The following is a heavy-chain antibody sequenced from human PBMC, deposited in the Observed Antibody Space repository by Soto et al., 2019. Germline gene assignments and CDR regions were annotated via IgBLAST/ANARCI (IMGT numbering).Heavy chain of an antibody. CDR1: GYTLTELS. Sequence: QVQLVQSGAEVKKPGASVKVSCKVSGYTLTELSMHWVRQAPGKGLEWMGGFDPEDGETIYAQKFQGRVTMTEDTSTDTAYMELSSLRSEDTAVYYCATYYSSGWSKRYYFDYWGQGTLVTVSS. CDR3: ATYYSSGWSKRYYFDY. J-gene: IGHJ4*02. V-gene: IGHV1-24*01. D-gene: IGHD6-19*01. CDR2: FDPEDGET.